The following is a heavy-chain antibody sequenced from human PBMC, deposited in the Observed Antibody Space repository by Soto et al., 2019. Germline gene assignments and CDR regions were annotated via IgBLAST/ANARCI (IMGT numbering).Heavy chain of an antibody. CDR3: ARVLWFGELLQHDAFDI. J-gene: IGHJ3*02. V-gene: IGHV4-59*01. CDR2: IYYSGST. D-gene: IGHD3-10*01. Sequence: QVQLQESGPGLVKPSETLSLTCTVSGGSISSYYWSWIRQPPGQGLEWIGYIYYSGSTNYNPSLKSRVNISVDTSKNQFSLKLSSVTAADTAVYYCARVLWFGELLQHDAFDIWGQGTMVTVSS. CDR1: GGSISSYY.